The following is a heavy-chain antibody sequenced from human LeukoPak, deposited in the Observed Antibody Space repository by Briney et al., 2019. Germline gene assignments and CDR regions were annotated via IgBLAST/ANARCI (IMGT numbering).Heavy chain of an antibody. Sequence: SETLSLTCIVSGYSISSGYYWGWIRQPPGKGLEWIVNIHHRGSTYYNPSLKSRVTISVDTSKNQLSLKLSSVTAADTAVYYCARVAAGIGFFQHWGQGTLVTVSS. CDR2: IHHRGST. J-gene: IGHJ1*01. CDR1: GYSISSGYY. V-gene: IGHV4-38-2*02. CDR3: ARVAAGIGFFQH. D-gene: IGHD6-13*01.